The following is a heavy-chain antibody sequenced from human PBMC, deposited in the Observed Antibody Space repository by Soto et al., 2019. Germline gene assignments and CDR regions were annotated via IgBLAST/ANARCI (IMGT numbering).Heavy chain of an antibody. CDR1: GRSISSYY. CDR3: ARYAIAAGDFDY. Sequence: SETLSLTCTVSGRSISSYYWSWIRQPPGKGLEWIGYIYYSGSTNYNPSLKSRVTISVDTSKNQFSLKLSSVTAADTAVYYCARYAIAAGDFDYWGQGTLVTVS. V-gene: IGHV4-59*01. D-gene: IGHD6-13*01. J-gene: IGHJ4*02. CDR2: IYYSGST.